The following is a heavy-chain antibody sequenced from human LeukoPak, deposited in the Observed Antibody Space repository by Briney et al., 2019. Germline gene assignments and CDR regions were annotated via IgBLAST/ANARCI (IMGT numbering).Heavy chain of an antibody. Sequence: GGSLRLSCAASGFTFSSYWMSWVRQAPGKGLEWVANIKQDGSEKYYVDSVKGRFTISRDNAKNSLYLQMNSLRAEDTAVYYCARHDSGYDMWAFDTWGQGTMVTVSS. CDR2: IKQDGSEK. V-gene: IGHV3-7*01. J-gene: IGHJ3*02. D-gene: IGHD5-12*01. CDR1: GFTFSSYW. CDR3: ARHDSGYDMWAFDT.